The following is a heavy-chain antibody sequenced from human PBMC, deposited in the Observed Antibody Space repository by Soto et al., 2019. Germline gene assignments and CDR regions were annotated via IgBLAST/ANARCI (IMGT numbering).Heavy chain of an antibody. CDR1: GGSISSSHW. D-gene: IGHD1-20*01. Sequence: QVQLQESGPGLVKPSGTLSLTCAVSGGSISSSHWWTWVRQSPGKGLEYIGEISHSGTSNSNQSLKSRVTLSVDRSKSHFSLTLTSVTAADTAVYYCARVVLSITRGAFDAWGQGTPVIVSP. J-gene: IGHJ3*01. V-gene: IGHV4-4*02. CDR2: ISHSGTS. CDR3: ARVVLSITRGAFDA.